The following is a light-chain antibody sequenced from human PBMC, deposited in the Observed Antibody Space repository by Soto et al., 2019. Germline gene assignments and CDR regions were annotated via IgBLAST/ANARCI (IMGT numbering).Light chain of an antibody. CDR2: DAS. CDR3: QQYDNLPPFT. CDR1: QDISNY. J-gene: IGKJ3*01. V-gene: IGKV1-33*01. Sequence: DIQMTQSPSSLSASVGDRVTITCHASQDISNYLNWYRQKPGKAPKLLIYDASNLETGVPSRFSGSGSGTDFTFTISSLQPEDIATYYCQQYDNLPPFTFGPGTKLDIK.